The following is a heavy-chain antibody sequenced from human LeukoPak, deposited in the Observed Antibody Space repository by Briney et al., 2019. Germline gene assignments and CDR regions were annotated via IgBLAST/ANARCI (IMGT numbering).Heavy chain of an antibody. CDR3: ARESRPEDFDSKPSDY. J-gene: IGHJ4*02. CDR2: ISSSGSTI. D-gene: IGHD3-9*01. V-gene: IGHV3-48*03. CDR1: GFTFSSYE. Sequence: GGSLRLSCAASGFTFSSYEMNWVRQAPGKGLEWVSYISSSGSTIYYADSVKGRFTISRDNAKNSLYLQMNSLRAEDTAVYYCARESRPEDFDSKPSDYWGQGTLVTVSS.